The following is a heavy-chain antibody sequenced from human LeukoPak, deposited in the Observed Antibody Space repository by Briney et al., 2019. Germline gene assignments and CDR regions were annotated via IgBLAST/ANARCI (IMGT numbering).Heavy chain of an antibody. CDR1: GYTFSSHG. V-gene: IGHV3-23*01. CDR2: INGAGDNT. J-gene: IGHJ4*02. Sequence: QTGRSLRLSCAASGYTFSSHGLAWVRQAPGKGLEWVSTINGAGDNTYYAETVKGRFTISRDNSKNTLYLQMHSLRAEDTAIYYCAKVSVCYGCYLDYWGQGTLVTVS. D-gene: IGHD3-16*01. CDR3: AKVSVCYGCYLDY.